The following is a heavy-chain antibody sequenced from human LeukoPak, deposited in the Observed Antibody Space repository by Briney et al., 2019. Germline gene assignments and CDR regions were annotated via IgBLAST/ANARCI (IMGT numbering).Heavy chain of an antibody. Sequence: QAGGSLRLSCAASGFTVSSNYMSWVRQAPGKGLEWVSAISGSGGSTYYADSVKGRFTISRDNSKNTLYLQMNSLRAEDTAVYYCAKDRLHNWFDPWGQGTLVTVSS. CDR3: AKDRLHNWFDP. CDR1: GFTVSSNY. CDR2: ISGSGGST. J-gene: IGHJ5*02. V-gene: IGHV3-23*01.